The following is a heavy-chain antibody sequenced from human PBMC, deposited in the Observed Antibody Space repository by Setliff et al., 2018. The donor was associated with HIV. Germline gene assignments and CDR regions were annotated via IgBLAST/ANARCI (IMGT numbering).Heavy chain of an antibody. Sequence: PSETLSLTCVVSGDSIDTHSWWTWVRQPPTKGLEWIGEIYYSGSTAYKPSLKSRVTISVDKSTKQLSLRLTSVTAADTAVYYCARGRQIGVEGAGGFDIWGQGTVVTVSS. D-gene: IGHD1-26*01. CDR1: GDSIDTHSW. CDR2: IYYSGST. V-gene: IGHV4-4*02. CDR3: ARGRQIGVEGAGGFDI. J-gene: IGHJ3*02.